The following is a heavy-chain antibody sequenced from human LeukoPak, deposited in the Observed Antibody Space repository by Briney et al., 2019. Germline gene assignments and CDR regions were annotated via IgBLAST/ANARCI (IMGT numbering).Heavy chain of an antibody. CDR3: ARDFNWFDP. CDR1: GGTVNSGTYY. V-gene: IGHV4-61*02. J-gene: IGHJ5*02. Sequence: SQTLSLTCTVSGGTVNSGTYYWSWIRQPAGKGLEWIGRIYASGGTNYNPSLKGRLTISIDTSKNQFSLRLSSVTAADTAIYYCARDFNWFDPWGQGTLVAVSS. CDR2: IYASGGT.